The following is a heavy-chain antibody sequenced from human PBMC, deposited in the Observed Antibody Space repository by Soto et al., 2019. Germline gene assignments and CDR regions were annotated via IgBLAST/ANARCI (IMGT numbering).Heavy chain of an antibody. CDR3: ARDLSTIFGVVTLPNYGMDV. J-gene: IGHJ6*02. V-gene: IGHV6-1*01. CDR2: TYYRSKWYN. Sequence: PSQTLSLTCAISGDSVYSNSAAWNWIRQSPSRGLEWLGRTYYRSKWYNDYAVSVKSRITINPDTSKNQFSLQLNSVTPEDTAVYYCARDLSTIFGVVTLPNYGMDVWGQGTTVPSP. D-gene: IGHD3-3*01. CDR1: GDSVYSNSAA.